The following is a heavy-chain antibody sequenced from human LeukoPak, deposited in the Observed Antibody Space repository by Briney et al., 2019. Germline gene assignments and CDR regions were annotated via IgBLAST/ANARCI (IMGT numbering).Heavy chain of an antibody. CDR1: GFNFNNFA. Sequence: GGSLRLSCAASGFNFNNFAISWERQPPGGGLEWLSAMTGPADTTYYAESVKGRFTISRDYSKSMVFLQMNSLRVEDTAIYYCAKGAEIDHWGQGTLVTVSS. CDR2: MTGPADTT. CDR3: AKGAEIDH. J-gene: IGHJ4*02. V-gene: IGHV3-23*01.